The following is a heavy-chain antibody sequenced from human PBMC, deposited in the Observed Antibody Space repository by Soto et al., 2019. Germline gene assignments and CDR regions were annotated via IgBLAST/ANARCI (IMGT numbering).Heavy chain of an antibody. Sequence: GGSLRLSCAPSGFTFSNCAMSWLRQAPGKGLQWVSAITGPGGSTYYADSVKGRFTISRDNSKNTLYLQMNSLRAEDTAIYYCAKDKMEQWLVGGYFDYWGQGALVTVSS. CDR2: ITGPGGST. J-gene: IGHJ4*02. CDR1: GFTFSNCA. V-gene: IGHV3-23*01. CDR3: AKDKMEQWLVGGYFDY. D-gene: IGHD6-19*01.